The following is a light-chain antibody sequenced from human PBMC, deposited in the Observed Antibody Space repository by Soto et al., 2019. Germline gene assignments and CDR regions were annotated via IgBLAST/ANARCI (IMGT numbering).Light chain of an antibody. V-gene: IGKV1-5*03. Sequence: DIKMTQSPSTLSASVGDRVTITCRASQSMSNWLAWYQQKPGKAPNLLIYTASSLESGVPSRFSGSGSGTEFTLTISSLQPDDFATYYCQQYNSYPWTFGQGTKVEIK. J-gene: IGKJ1*01. CDR2: TAS. CDR3: QQYNSYPWT. CDR1: QSMSNW.